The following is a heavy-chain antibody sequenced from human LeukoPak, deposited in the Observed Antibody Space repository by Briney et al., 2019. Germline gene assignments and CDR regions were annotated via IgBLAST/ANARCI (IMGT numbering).Heavy chain of an antibody. J-gene: IGHJ1*01. Sequence: PGGSLRLSCAASGFTFSSYWMHWVRQAPGKGLVWVSRINTDGSSTSYADSVKGRFTISRDNAKNTLYLQMNSLRAEDTAVYYCARGNQWDVAEYFQHWGQGTLVTVSS. CDR1: GFTFSSYW. CDR2: INTDGSST. CDR3: ARGNQWDVAEYFQH. V-gene: IGHV3-74*01. D-gene: IGHD1-14*01.